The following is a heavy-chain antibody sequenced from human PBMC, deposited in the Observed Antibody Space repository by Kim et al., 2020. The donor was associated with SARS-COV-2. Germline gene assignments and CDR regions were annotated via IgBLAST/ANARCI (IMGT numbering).Heavy chain of an antibody. CDR3: ARGGYSGYNFDY. J-gene: IGHJ4*02. D-gene: IGHD5-12*01. CDR2: T. V-gene: IGHV1-8*01. Sequence: TGDGQKFQGRVTMTRNTARSTGYMELSSVRSEDTAVYYCARGGYSGYNFDYWGQGTLVTVSS.